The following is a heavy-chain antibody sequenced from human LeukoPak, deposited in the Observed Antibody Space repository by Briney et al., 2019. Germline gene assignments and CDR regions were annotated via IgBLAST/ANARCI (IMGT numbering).Heavy chain of an antibody. CDR3: ASGRTYRHPFGS. CDR2: IFHSGST. CDR1: GGSVSGSGYA. J-gene: IGHJ4*02. Sequence: SETLSLTCAVTGGSVSGSGYAWNWFRQPPGKGLEWIAYIFHSGSTSSNPSLKSRVTISLNRSKNHFSLNLTSVTAADTAVYYCASGRTYRHPFGSWGQGALVTVSS. D-gene: IGHD3-16*02. V-gene: IGHV4-30-2*01.